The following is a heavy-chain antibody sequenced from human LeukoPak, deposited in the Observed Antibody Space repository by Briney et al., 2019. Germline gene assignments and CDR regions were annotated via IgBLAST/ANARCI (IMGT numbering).Heavy chain of an antibody. CDR2: ISWNSGSI. D-gene: IGHD6-13*01. CDR1: GFTFDDYA. J-gene: IGHJ5*02. V-gene: IGHV3-9*01. Sequence: GGSLRLSCAASGFTFDDYAMHWVRQAPGKGLEWVSGISWNSGSIGYADSVKGRFTIPRDNAKNSLYLQMNSLRAEDTALYYCAKGGESSSWYNWFDPWGQGTLVTVSS. CDR3: AKGGESSSWYNWFDP.